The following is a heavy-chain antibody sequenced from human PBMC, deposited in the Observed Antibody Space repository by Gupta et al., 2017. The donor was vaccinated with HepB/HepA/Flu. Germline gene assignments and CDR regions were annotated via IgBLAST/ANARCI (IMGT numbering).Heavy chain of an antibody. D-gene: IGHD5-12*01. CDR3: ARDPVGGTGYDGY. CDR1: GYTFTNYY. CDR2: INPSGGST. J-gene: IGHJ4*02. V-gene: IGHV1-46*01. Sequence: QVQLVQSGAEVKKPGASVKVSCKASGYTFTNYYMQWVRQAPRQGLEWMGMINPSGGSTTYAQKFQGRVTMTRDTSTSTVYMELNSLTSEDTAVYYCARDPVGGTGYDGYWGQGTLVTVSS.